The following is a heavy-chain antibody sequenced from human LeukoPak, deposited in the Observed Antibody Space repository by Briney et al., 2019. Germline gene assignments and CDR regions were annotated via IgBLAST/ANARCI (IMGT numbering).Heavy chain of an antibody. V-gene: IGHV3-7*03. Sequence: PGESLKISCKGSGYSFSSHWMSWVRQAPGKGLEWVANIKKGGSEKYYVDAVKGRFTISRDNAKTSLYLQMNSLRAEDSALYFCAREFQLGGRYTSAWGKGTTVIVSS. CDR2: IKKGGSEK. J-gene: IGHJ6*04. CDR1: GYSFSSHW. CDR3: AREFQLGGRYTSA. D-gene: IGHD7-27*01.